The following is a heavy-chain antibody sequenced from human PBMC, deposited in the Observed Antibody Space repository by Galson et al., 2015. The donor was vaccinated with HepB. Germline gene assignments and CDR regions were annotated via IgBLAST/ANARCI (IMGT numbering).Heavy chain of an antibody. CDR3: ARGKRYGGIALDY. D-gene: IGHD4-23*01. CDR1: GGSFSGYY. CDR2: INHSGST. V-gene: IGHV4-34*01. J-gene: IGHJ4*02. Sequence: SETLSLTCAVYGGSFSGYYWSWIRQPPGKGLEWIGEINHSGSTNYNPSLKSRVTISVDTSKNQFSLKLSSVTAADTAVYYCARGKRYGGIALDYWGQGTLVTVSS.